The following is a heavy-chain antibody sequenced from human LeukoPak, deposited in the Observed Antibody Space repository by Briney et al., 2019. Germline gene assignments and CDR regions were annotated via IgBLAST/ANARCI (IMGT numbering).Heavy chain of an antibody. CDR2: IYYSGST. CDR1: GGSISSYY. Sequence: SETLSLTCTVSGGSISSYYWSWIRQPPGKGLEWIGYIYYSGSTNYNPSLKSRVTILVDTSKKQFSLKLSSVTAADTAVYYCARESGYSSGRDYWGQGTLVTVSS. V-gene: IGHV4-59*12. J-gene: IGHJ4*02. D-gene: IGHD5-18*01. CDR3: ARESGYSSGRDY.